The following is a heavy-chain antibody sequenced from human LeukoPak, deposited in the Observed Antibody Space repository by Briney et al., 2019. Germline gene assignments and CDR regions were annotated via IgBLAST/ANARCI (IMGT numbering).Heavy chain of an antibody. J-gene: IGHJ5*02. Sequence: SETLSLTCTVSGASISSGDYYWSWIRQPPGKGLEWIGYIYYSGSTYYNPSLKSRVTISVDTSKNQFSLKLSSVTAADTAVYYCARGSDYGDQGWFDPWGQGTLVTVSS. CDR1: GASISSGDYY. CDR2: IYYSGST. D-gene: IGHD4-17*01. V-gene: IGHV4-30-4*01. CDR3: ARGSDYGDQGWFDP.